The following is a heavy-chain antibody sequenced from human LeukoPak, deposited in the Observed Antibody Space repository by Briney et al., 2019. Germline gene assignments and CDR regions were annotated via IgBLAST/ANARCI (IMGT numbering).Heavy chain of an antibody. CDR3: ARHGSMVRGVRYDYVWGSYRPNWFDP. Sequence: GSLRLSCAASGFTFSSYAMSWVRQPPGKGLEWIGEINHSGSTNYNPSLKSRVTISVDTSKNQFSLKLSSVTAADTAVYYCARHGSMVRGVRYDYVWGSYRPNWFDPWGQGTLVTVPS. D-gene: IGHD3-16*02. CDR1: GFTFSSYA. J-gene: IGHJ5*02. CDR2: INHSGST. V-gene: IGHV4-34*01.